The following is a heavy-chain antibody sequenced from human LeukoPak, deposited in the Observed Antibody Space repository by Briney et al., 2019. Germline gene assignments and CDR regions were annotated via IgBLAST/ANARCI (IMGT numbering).Heavy chain of an antibody. CDR3: ARDLEAANTYYFDY. D-gene: IGHD6-13*01. CDR1: GFMFKIHA. Sequence: GGSLRLSCAASGFMFKIHAMSWVRQAPGKGLEWVSIISSAGTTYYADSVKGRFTISRDNSKNTVYLQVNSLRDEDTAVYYCARDLEAANTYYFDYWGQGTMVTVSS. CDR2: ISSAGTT. V-gene: IGHV3-66*01. J-gene: IGHJ4*02.